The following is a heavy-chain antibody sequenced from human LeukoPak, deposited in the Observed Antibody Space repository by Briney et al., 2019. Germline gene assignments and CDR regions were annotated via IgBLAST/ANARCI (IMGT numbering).Heavy chain of an antibody. V-gene: IGHV1-69*04. J-gene: IGHJ4*02. Sequence: PVASVKVSCKASGGTFSSYTISWVRQAPGQGLEWMGRIIPILGIANYAQKLQGRVTITADKSTSTAYMELSSLRSEDMAVYYCARDYYDSSGYFDYWGQGTLVTVSS. CDR2: IIPILGIA. CDR1: GGTFSSYT. D-gene: IGHD3-22*01. CDR3: ARDYYDSSGYFDY.